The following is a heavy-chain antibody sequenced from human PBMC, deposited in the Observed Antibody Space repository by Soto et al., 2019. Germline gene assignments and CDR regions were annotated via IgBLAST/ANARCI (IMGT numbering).Heavy chain of an antibody. D-gene: IGHD3-3*01. J-gene: IGHJ6*03. CDR3: AKGGAYYDCVMDV. V-gene: IGHV3-23*01. CDR1: GFTFSSYA. CDR2: ISGSGGST. Sequence: EVQLLESGGGSVQPGGSLRLSCAASGFTFSSYAMSWVRQAPGKGLEWVSAISGSGGSTYYADSVKGRFTISRDNSKNTLYLQMNSMRAEDTAVYYCAKGGAYYDCVMDVWSKGTTVTVSS.